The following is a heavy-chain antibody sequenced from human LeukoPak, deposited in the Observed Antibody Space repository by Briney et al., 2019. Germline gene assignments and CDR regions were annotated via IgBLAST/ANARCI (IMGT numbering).Heavy chain of an antibody. CDR1: GFTFSSYA. Sequence: QSGGSLRLSCAASGFTFSSYAMSWVRQAPGKGLEWVSAISGSGGSTYYADSVKGRFTISRDNSKNTLYLQMNSLRAEDTAVYYCAKVAAAQPQPSELGDYWGQGTLVTVSS. J-gene: IGHJ4*02. D-gene: IGHD6-13*01. CDR3: AKVAAAQPQPSELGDY. CDR2: ISGSGGST. V-gene: IGHV3-23*01.